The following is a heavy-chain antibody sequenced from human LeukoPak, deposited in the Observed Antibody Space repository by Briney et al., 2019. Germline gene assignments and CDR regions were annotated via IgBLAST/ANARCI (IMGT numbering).Heavy chain of an antibody. V-gene: IGHV4-4*07. J-gene: IGHJ3*02. Sequence: SETLSLTCTVSGYSISSGYYWAWIRQPAGKGLEWIGRIYTTGGTNYNPSLKSRVTMSVDTSKNQFSLKLTSVTAADTAVYYCARDGGRTSLDAVEIWGQGTMVIVSS. CDR2: IYTTGGT. CDR1: GYSISSGYY. D-gene: IGHD2-2*01. CDR3: ARDGGRTSLDAVEI.